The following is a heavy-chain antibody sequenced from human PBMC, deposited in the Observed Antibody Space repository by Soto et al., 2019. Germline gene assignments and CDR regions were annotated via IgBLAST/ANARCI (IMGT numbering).Heavy chain of an antibody. J-gene: IGHJ4*02. CDR2: ISTHDGTS. Sequence: ASVKVSCKASGYSFTSYGINWARQVPGQGLEWMGWISTHDGTSNYAQKVQGRVTMTTDESTSTAYMELRSLRSDDTAVYYCARDQVFEDSRGNLAGYWGQGTLVTVSS. CDR3: ARDQVFEDSRGNLAGY. D-gene: IGHD3-22*01. CDR1: GYSFTSYG. V-gene: IGHV1-18*01.